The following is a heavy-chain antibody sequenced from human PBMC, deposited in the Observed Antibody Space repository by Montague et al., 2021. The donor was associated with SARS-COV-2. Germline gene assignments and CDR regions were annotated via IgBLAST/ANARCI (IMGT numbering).Heavy chain of an antibody. V-gene: IGHV3-7*01. Sequence: SLRLSCAASGFTFICSWMSWVRQAPGKGLDCLAPINQDGSESYYVDSVTGRFTISRDNAKNSLYLQMNSLRDDDTAVYYCAAGQGSSWLWGQGTLVTVSS. CDR3: AAGQGSSWL. CDR1: GFTFICSW. J-gene: IGHJ4*02. D-gene: IGHD6-13*01. CDR2: INQDGSES.